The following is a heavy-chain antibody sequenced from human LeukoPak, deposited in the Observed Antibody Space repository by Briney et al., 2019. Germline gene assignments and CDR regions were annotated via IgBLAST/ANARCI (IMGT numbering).Heavy chain of an antibody. J-gene: IGHJ4*02. CDR2: ISGSGGST. CDR3: AKNRPQLLWFGELFLFDY. CDR1: GFTFSSYA. Sequence: GGSLRLSCAASGFTFSSYAMSWVRQAPGKGLEWVSAISGSGGSTYYADSVKGRFTISRDNSKSTLYLQMNSLRAEDTAVYYCAKNRPQLLWFGELFLFDYWGQGTLVTVSS. V-gene: IGHV3-23*01. D-gene: IGHD3-10*01.